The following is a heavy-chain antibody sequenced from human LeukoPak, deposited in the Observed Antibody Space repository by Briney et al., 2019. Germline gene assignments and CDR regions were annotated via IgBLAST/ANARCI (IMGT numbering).Heavy chain of an antibody. CDR2: ISSSSSYI. Sequence: SEGSLRLSCAASGFTFSSYSVNWVRQAPGKGLEWVSSISSSSSYIYYADSVKGRFTISRDNAKNSLYLQMNSLRAEDTAVYYCARMVGAGYWGQGTLVTVSS. CDR1: GFTFSSYS. D-gene: IGHD2-8*01. J-gene: IGHJ4*02. CDR3: ARMVGAGY. V-gene: IGHV3-21*01.